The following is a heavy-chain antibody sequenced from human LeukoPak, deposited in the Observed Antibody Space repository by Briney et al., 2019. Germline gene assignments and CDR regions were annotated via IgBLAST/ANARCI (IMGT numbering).Heavy chain of an antibody. CDR3: ARSGAAAGPYFDY. Sequence: SVKVSCKASGGTFSSYAISWVRQAPGQGLEWMGRIIPIFGTANYAQKFQGRVTITTDESTSAAYMELSSLRSEDTAVYYCARSGAAAGPYFDYWGQGTLVTVSS. CDR1: GGTFSSYA. CDR2: IIPIFGTA. J-gene: IGHJ4*02. D-gene: IGHD6-13*01. V-gene: IGHV1-69*05.